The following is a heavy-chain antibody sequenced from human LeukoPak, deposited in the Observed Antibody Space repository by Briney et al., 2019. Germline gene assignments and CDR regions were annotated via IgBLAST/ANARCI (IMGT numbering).Heavy chain of an antibody. V-gene: IGHV1-69*13. CDR2: IIPIFGTA. CDR3: AREGGLQLWPFDY. J-gene: IGHJ4*02. D-gene: IGHD5-18*01. Sequence: SVKVSCKASGGTFSSYAISWVRQAPGQGLEWMGGIIPIFGTANYAQKFQGRVTITADESTSTAYMELSSLRSEDTAVHYCAREGGLQLWPFDYWGQGTLVTVSS. CDR1: GGTFSSYA.